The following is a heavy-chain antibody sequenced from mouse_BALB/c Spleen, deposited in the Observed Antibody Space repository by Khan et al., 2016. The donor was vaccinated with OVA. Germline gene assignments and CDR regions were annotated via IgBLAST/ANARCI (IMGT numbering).Heavy chain of an antibody. CDR2: IYPGTDNT. J-gene: IGHJ2*01. CDR1: GYIFTSYW. D-gene: IGHD3-2*02. V-gene: IGHV1S132*01. Sequence: QVQLQQSGAELVRPGASVKLSCKTSGYIFTSYWIHWVKQRSGQGLEWIARIYPGTDNTYYSDKLKDKATLTADKSSSTAYMQLSSLKSEDSAVYCCAREEALYYFDYWGQGTTLTVSS. CDR3: AREEALYYFDY.